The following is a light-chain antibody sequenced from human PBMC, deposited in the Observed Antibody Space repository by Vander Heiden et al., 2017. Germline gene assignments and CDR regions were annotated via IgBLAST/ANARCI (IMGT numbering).Light chain of an antibody. V-gene: IGKV1-6*01. CDR1: HDIRND. CDR3: LQDYNDPRT. CDR2: AAS. J-gene: IGKJ1*01. Sequence: IQLTRSPSSLSGSVGDKITITCRASHDIRNDLGWYQQKPGKAPKLLIYAASRLQSGVPSRFSGSGSATDFTLTISSLQPEDFATYFCLQDYNDPRTFGQGTKVEIK.